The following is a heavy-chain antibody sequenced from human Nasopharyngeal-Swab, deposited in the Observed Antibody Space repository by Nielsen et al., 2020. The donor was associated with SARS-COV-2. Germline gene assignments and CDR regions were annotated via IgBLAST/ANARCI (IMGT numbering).Heavy chain of an antibody. CDR1: GGSFSGYY. CDR2: INHSGST. Sequence: SETLSLTCAVYGGSFSGYYWSCIRQPPGKGLEWIGEINHSGSTNYNPSLKSRVTISVDTSKNQFSLKLSSVTAADTAVYYCARGITMIAYWGQGTLVTVSS. CDR3: ARGITMIAY. J-gene: IGHJ4*02. V-gene: IGHV4-34*01. D-gene: IGHD3-22*01.